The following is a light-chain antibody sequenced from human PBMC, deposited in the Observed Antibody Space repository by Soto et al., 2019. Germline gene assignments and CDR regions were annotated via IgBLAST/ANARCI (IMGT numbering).Light chain of an antibody. V-gene: IGLV2-14*01. CDR3: CSYTSRTTYV. CDR1: ASDVGGYNY. Sequence: QSVLTQPASVSGSPGQSITISCTGTASDVGGYNYVSWYQQHPGKAPKLMIHAVSNRPSGVSSRFSGSKSGNTASPTISGLQSEDEADYFCCSYTSRTTYVFGNGTKVTVL. J-gene: IGLJ1*01. CDR2: AVS.